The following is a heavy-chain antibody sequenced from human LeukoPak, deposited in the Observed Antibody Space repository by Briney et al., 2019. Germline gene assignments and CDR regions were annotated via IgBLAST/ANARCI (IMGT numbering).Heavy chain of an antibody. V-gene: IGHV1-8*03. Sequence: ASVKVSCKASGYTFTSYDINWVRQATGQGLEWMGWMNPNSGNTGYAQKFQGRVTITRNTSISTAYMELSSLRSEDTAVYYCARDPTPISIAAAGTLPYYYGMDVWGQGTTVTVSS. J-gene: IGHJ6*02. CDR2: MNPNSGNT. CDR3: ARDPTPISIAAAGTLPYYYGMDV. D-gene: IGHD6-13*01. CDR1: GYTFTSYD.